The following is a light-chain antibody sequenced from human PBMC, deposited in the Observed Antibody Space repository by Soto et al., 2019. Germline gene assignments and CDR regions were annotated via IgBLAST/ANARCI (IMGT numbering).Light chain of an antibody. Sequence: EVEMTQSPGTLSVSPGERATLSCRASQSIRRNLAWYQQKPGRAPRLLIYGVSTRATGIPARFSGSGSETDFTLTISSLQSEDFAVYYCQQYNNWPPYTFGQGTKLEI. V-gene: IGKV3-15*01. CDR3: QQYNNWPPYT. CDR1: QSIRRN. J-gene: IGKJ2*01. CDR2: GVS.